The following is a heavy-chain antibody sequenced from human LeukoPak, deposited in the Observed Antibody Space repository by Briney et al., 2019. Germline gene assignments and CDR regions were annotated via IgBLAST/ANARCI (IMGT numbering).Heavy chain of an antibody. J-gene: IGHJ5*02. D-gene: IGHD2-8*01. CDR2: IYYSGST. Sequence: SETLSLTCTVSGGSISSYYWSWIRQPPGKGLEWIGYIYYSGSTNYNPSLKSRVTISVDTSKNQFSLKLSSVTAADTAVYYCASYQTDCTNGVCANWFDPWGQGTLVTVSS. V-gene: IGHV4-59*01. CDR3: ASYQTDCTNGVCANWFDP. CDR1: GGSISSYY.